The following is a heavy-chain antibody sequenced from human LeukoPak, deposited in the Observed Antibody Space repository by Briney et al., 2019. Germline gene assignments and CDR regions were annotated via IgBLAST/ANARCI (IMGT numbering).Heavy chain of an antibody. CDR2: IRAKIYGGTI. Sequence: GGSLRLSCTVSGFTLGDYTMSWFRQAPGKGLEWVAFIRAKIYGGTIEYAASVKGRFTISRDDSNSIAYLQMNSLETEDTAVYYCTIDKLELRQFDYWGQGTPVTVSS. CDR3: TIDKLELRQFDY. J-gene: IGHJ4*02. D-gene: IGHD1-7*01. V-gene: IGHV3-49*03. CDR1: GFTLGDYT.